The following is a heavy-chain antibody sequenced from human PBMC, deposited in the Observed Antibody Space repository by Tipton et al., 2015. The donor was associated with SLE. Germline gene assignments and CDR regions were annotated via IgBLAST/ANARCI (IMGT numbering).Heavy chain of an antibody. J-gene: IGHJ3*02. V-gene: IGHV4-59*01. CDR2: IYYSGST. CDR3: ARGQLVNAFDI. CDR1: GGSISSYY. Sequence: TLSLTCTVSGGSISSYYWSWVRQPPGKGLEWIGYIYYSGSTNYNPSLKSRVTISVDTSKNQFSLKLSSVTAADTAVYYCARGQLVNAFDIWGQGTMVTVSS. D-gene: IGHD6-13*01.